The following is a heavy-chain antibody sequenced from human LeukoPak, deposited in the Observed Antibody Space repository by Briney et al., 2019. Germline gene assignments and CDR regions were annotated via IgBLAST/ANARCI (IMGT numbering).Heavy chain of an antibody. CDR2: IYHSGST. CDR3: AGGIGYAISPADH. Sequence: PSETLSLTCTVSGGSISSGTYYWAWIRQPPGKGLEWIGTIYHSGSTYYNPSLKSRVTISVDTSKNQFSLNLTSLTAADTAVYFCAGGIGYAISPADHLGQGTLVIVSS. D-gene: IGHD6-13*01. CDR1: GGSISSGTYY. V-gene: IGHV4-39*07. J-gene: IGHJ5*02.